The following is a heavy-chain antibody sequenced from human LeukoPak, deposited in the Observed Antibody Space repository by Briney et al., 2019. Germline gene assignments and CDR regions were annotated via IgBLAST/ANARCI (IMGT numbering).Heavy chain of an antibody. CDR1: GFTVSSNY. Sequence: GGSLRLSCAASGFTVSSNYMSWVRQAPGKGLEWVSIIYSGGTTYYADSVKGRSTISRDNSKNTLYLQMNSLRAEDTAVYNCARESSGSYSDWGQGTLVTVSS. V-gene: IGHV3-53*01. J-gene: IGHJ4*02. CDR2: IYSGGTT. CDR3: ARESSGSYSD. D-gene: IGHD1-26*01.